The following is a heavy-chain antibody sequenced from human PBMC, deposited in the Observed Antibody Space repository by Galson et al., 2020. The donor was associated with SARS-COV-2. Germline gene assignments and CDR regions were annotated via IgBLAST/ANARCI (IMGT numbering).Heavy chain of an antibody. J-gene: IGHJ6*02. CDR2: IYYSGST. Sequence: ETSETLSLTCTVSGGSISSGGYYWSWIRQHPGKGLEWIGYIYYSGSTYYNPSLKSRVTISVDTSKNQFSLKLSSVTAADTAVYYCARVGYFDWLLGTGGYYGMDVWGQGTTVTVSS. CDR3: ARVGYFDWLLGTGGYYGMDV. CDR1: GGSISSGGYY. V-gene: IGHV4-31*03. D-gene: IGHD3-9*01.